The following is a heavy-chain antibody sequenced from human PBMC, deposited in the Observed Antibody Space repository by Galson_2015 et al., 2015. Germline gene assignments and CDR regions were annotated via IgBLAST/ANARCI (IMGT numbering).Heavy chain of an antibody. Sequence: ATLPPTCTVSGASISIYYWSWVRQPPGRGLGGFGNIYHSGTTSYNPSLKSRGTISVDTSKNQFSLKLSSVTAADTAVYYCARRRYCFDYWGQGTLVTVSS. CDR2: IYHSGTT. V-gene: IGHV4-59*12. J-gene: IGHJ4*02. CDR3: ARRRYCFDY. CDR1: GASISIYY.